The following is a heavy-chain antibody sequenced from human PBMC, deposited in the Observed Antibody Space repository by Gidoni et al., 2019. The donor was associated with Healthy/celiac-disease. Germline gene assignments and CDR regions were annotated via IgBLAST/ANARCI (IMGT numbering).Heavy chain of an antibody. Sequence: QVQLVESGGGVVQPGRSLRLSCAASGFTFSSYGMHWVRQAPGKGMEWVAVISYDGSNKYYADSVKGRFTISRDTSKNTLYLQMNSLRAEDTAVYYCAKDWFRIAANWVFDYCGQGTLVTVSS. V-gene: IGHV3-30*18. J-gene: IGHJ4*02. CDR1: GFTFSSYG. CDR3: AKDWFRIAANWVFDY. D-gene: IGHD6-6*01. CDR2: ISYDGSNK.